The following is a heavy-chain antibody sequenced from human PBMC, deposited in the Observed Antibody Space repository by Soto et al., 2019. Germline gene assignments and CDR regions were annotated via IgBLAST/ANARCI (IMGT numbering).Heavy chain of an antibody. Sequence: PGESLKISCKGSGYNFAGYWITWVRQMPGKGLELMGIIYPSDSDTRYRPSFQGQVTISADKSISSAYLQWSSLRASDTAMYYCARGGVSTRTFDYWGQGTPVTVSS. CDR1: GYNFAGYW. D-gene: IGHD3-3*01. CDR3: ARGGVSTRTFDY. J-gene: IGHJ4*02. CDR2: IYPSDSDT. V-gene: IGHV5-51*01.